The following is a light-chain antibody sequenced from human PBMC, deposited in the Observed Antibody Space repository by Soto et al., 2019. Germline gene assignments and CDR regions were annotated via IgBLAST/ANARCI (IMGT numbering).Light chain of an antibody. CDR2: EVS. V-gene: IGLV2-14*01. J-gene: IGLJ1*01. CDR1: SSDVGTYNY. CDR3: SSFSSISTLYV. Sequence: QSALNQPASVSGSPGQSITISCTGTSSDVGTYNYVSWYQQHPGKAPKLMIFEVSNRPSGVSNRFSGSKSGNTASLTVSGLQAEDEADYYCSSFSSISTLYVFGSGTKLTVL.